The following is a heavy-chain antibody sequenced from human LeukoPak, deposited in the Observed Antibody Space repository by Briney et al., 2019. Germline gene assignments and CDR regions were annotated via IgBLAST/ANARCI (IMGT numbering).Heavy chain of an antibody. J-gene: IGHJ4*02. D-gene: IGHD6-13*01. CDR2: IYPGASDT. CDR3: ARVSITAAGTFDY. CDR1: GYSFTSYW. Sequence: GESLKISCKGSGYSFTSYWIGWVRQMPAKGLEWRGIIYPGASDTRSTPSFQGEVTISADKSTSTAYLQWSSLKAPDTAMYYCARVSITAAGTFDYWGQGTLVTVSS. V-gene: IGHV5-51*01.